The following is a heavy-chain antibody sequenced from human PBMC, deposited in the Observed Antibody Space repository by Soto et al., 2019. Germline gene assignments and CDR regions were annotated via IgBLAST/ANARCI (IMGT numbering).Heavy chain of an antibody. D-gene: IGHD5-18*01. V-gene: IGHV4-4*02. CDR3: ARVGDGYSHNYYGMDV. CDR1: GGSISSSNW. CDR2: IYHSGST. Sequence: SETLSLTCSVSGGSISSSNWWSWVRQPPGKGLEWIWEIYHSGSTNYNPSLKSRVTISVDKSKNQFSLKLSSVTAADTAVYYCARVGDGYSHNYYGMDVWGQGTTVTVSS. J-gene: IGHJ6*02.